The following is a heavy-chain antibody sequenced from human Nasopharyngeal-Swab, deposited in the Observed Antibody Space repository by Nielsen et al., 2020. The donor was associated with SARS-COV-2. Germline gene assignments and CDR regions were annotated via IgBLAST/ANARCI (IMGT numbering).Heavy chain of an antibody. V-gene: IGHV3-74*01. J-gene: IGHJ4*02. D-gene: IGHD2-21*02. CDR3: TRGGVTAGFDY. CDR2: INPDGSST. Sequence: GESLKISCAASGFTFSSYWMFWVRQAPGKGLEWVSHINPDGSSTSHADSVKGRFTISRDNAKNTLYLQMNSLRAEDTAVYYCTRGGVTAGFDYWGQGTLVTVSS. CDR1: GFTFSSYW.